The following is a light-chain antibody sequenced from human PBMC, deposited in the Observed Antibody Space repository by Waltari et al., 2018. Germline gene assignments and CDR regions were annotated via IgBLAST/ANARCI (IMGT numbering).Light chain of an antibody. CDR2: DVR. V-gene: IGLV2-14*03. J-gene: IGLJ2*01. CDR1: SSDIGTYDW. CDR3: STYLRSSAPVI. Sequence: GSPGQSITISCTGSSSDIGTYDWVSWYQQHPGEAPKLMIYDVRQRPSGVSDRFSGSKSCNTASLTISGLQAEDETDYYCSTYLRSSAPVIFGGGTKLTVL.